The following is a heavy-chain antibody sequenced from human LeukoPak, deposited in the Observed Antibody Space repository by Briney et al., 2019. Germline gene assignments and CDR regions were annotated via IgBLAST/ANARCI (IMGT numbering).Heavy chain of an antibody. CDR1: GFNFSSFW. CDR2: IGIDGSTT. Sequence: GGSLRLSCAASGFNFSSFWMHWVRQAPGKGLMWVSRIGIDGSTTTYADFVKGRFSISRDNTKNMMFLDMNNLSVDDTALYFCARVGHGSSWFDSWGQGTLITVSS. D-gene: IGHD2-2*01. J-gene: IGHJ5*01. V-gene: IGHV3-74*03. CDR3: ARVGHGSSWFDS.